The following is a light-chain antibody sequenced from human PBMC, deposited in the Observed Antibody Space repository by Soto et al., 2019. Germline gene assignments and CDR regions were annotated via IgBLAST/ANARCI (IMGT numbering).Light chain of an antibody. CDR3: TSYSRYRVLV. CDR2: EVS. J-gene: IGLJ3*02. V-gene: IGLV2-14*01. CDR1: SSDIGGYKY. Sequence: QSALTQPASVSGSLGPSITISCTGTSSDIGGYKYVSWYQQHPGKAPKLIIFEVSNRPSGVSDRFSGSNSGNTASLTISGLQAEDEADYYCTSYSRYRVLVFGGGTK.